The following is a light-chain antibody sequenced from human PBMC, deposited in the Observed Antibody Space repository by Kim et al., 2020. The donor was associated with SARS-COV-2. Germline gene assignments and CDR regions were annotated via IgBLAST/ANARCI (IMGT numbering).Light chain of an antibody. Sequence: AIQMTQSPSALSASIGDRVTITCRASQGIRNELGWYQQKPGRAPKLLFYAASSLQIGVPSRFSGSGSGTDFTLTISSLQPEDFATHYFRQNYNNPRTFGQGTKVNIK. J-gene: IGKJ1*01. CDR3: RQNYNNPRT. CDR2: AAS. CDR1: QGIRNE. V-gene: IGKV1-6*01.